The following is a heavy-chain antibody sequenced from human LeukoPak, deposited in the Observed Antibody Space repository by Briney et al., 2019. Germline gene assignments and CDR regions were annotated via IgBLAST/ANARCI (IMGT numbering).Heavy chain of an antibody. V-gene: IGHV1-69*13. CDR1: GGTFSSYA. CDR2: IIPIFGTA. Sequence: SVKVSCKASGGTFSSYAISWVRQAPGQGLEWMGGIIPIFGTANYAQKFQGRVTITADESTSTAYMELSSLRSEDTAVYYCARAPYSSSWYSGYYYYYGMDVWGQGTTVTVSS. D-gene: IGHD6-13*01. CDR3: ARAPYSSSWYSGYYYYYGMDV. J-gene: IGHJ6*02.